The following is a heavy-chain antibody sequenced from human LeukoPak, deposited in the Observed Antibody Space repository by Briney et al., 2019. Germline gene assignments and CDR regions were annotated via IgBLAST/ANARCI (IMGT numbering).Heavy chain of an antibody. CDR3: ARTTTSWFFDY. D-gene: IGHD1-14*01. Sequence: GGSLRLSCVVSGFTFSDYYMSWIRQAPGKGLEWVSYISSASSTYTNYADSVKGRFTISRDNAKNSVYLQLNSLRAEDTAVYYCARTTTSWFFDYWGQGTLVTVSS. V-gene: IGHV3-11*06. CDR1: GFTFSDYY. CDR2: ISSASSTYT. J-gene: IGHJ4*02.